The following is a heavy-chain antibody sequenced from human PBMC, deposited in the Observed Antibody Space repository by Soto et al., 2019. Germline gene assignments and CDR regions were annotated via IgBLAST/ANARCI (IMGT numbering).Heavy chain of an antibody. J-gene: IGHJ5*02. CDR2: IWYDGSNK. V-gene: IGHV3-33*01. Sequence: QVQLVESGGGVVQPGRSLRLSCAASGFTFSSYGMHWVRQAPGKGLEWVAVIWYDGSNKYYADSVKGRFTISRDNSKNTLYLQMNSLGAEDTAGYYCARDPIAVAGAQGVGWFDPWGQGTLVTVSS. CDR1: GFTFSSYG. CDR3: ARDPIAVAGAQGVGWFDP. D-gene: IGHD6-19*01.